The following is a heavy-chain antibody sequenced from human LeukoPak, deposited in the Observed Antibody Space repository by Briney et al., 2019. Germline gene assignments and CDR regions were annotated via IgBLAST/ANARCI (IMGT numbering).Heavy chain of an antibody. CDR2: ISGGGGST. V-gene: IGHV3-23*01. J-gene: IGHJ6*02. D-gene: IGHD6-13*01. Sequence: GGSLRLSCAASGFTFTNYAMSWVRQAPGKGLEWVSGISGGGGSTYYADSVKGRFTISKDNSKNTVYLQMSSLRVDDTAVYYCAKAASSSWPSYYYGMDVWGQGTTVTVSS. CDR3: AKAASSSWPSYYYGMDV. CDR1: GFTFTNYA.